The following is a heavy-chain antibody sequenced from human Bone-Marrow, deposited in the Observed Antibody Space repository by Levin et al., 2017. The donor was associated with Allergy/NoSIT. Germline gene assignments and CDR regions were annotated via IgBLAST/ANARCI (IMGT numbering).Heavy chain of an antibody. J-gene: IGHJ4*02. CDR2: IQQSGTT. CDR1: GASISRGNYY. CDR3: ARHDNIAVADLFDY. Sequence: SETLSLTCTVSGASISRGNYYWGWIRQSPGKDLEWIGSIQQSGTTNYKLSLKSRVTISVDTNKNQFSLRLASVTAADTAVYFCARHDNIAVADLFDYWGQGTLVTVSS. D-gene: IGHD6-19*01. V-gene: IGHV4-39*01.